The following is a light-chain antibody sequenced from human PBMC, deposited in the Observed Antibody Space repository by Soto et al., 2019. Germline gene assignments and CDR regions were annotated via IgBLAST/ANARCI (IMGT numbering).Light chain of an antibody. Sequence: EIVLTQSPGTLSVAPAERATLSCRASQSVTSNYLAWYQQRPGQAPRLLIYGASNRATRIPDRFSGSGSGTDFTLTISRLEPEDFAVYYCQQYDSSPLTFGGGTKVEIK. J-gene: IGKJ4*01. CDR2: GAS. CDR1: QSVTSNY. CDR3: QQYDSSPLT. V-gene: IGKV3-20*01.